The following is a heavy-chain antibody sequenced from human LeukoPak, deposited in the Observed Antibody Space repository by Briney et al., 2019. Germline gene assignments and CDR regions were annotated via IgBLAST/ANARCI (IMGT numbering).Heavy chain of an antibody. CDR3: AKEPDPDIDY. J-gene: IGHJ4*02. V-gene: IGHV3-74*01. CDR1: GFTFSSYW. CDR2: IASDGSST. Sequence: GGSLRLSCAASGFTFSSYWMNWVRQAPGKGLVWVSRIASDGSSTTYADSVKGRFSISRDNAKNTLYLQMNSLRAEDTAVYYCAKEPDPDIDYWGQGTLVTVSS.